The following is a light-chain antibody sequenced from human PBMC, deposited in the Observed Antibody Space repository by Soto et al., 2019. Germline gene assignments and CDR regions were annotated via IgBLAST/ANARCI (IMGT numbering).Light chain of an antibody. CDR3: SSYTSVSTLV. J-gene: IGLJ3*02. CDR1: SSDVGGYDY. V-gene: IGLV2-14*01. Sequence: QSALTQPRSVSGSPGQSVTISCTGTSSDVGGYDYVSWFQHHPGKVPKLMIYDVNNRPSGVSNRFSGSKSGNTASLTISGLQPDDEADYYCSSYTSVSTLVFGGGTKLTVL. CDR2: DVN.